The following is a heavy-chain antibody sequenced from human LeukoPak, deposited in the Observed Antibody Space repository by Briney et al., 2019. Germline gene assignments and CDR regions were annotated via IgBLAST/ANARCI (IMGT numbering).Heavy chain of an antibody. CDR3: AKVGAAATSTDAFDI. D-gene: IGHD2-15*01. CDR2: ISYDGSNK. Sequence: GGSLRLSCAASGFSFSSYAMHWVRQAPGKGLEWVAVISYDGSNKYYADSVKGRFTISRDNSKNTLYLQMNSLRAEDTAVYYCAKVGAAATSTDAFDIWGQGTMVTVSS. V-gene: IGHV3-30-3*01. CDR1: GFSFSSYA. J-gene: IGHJ3*02.